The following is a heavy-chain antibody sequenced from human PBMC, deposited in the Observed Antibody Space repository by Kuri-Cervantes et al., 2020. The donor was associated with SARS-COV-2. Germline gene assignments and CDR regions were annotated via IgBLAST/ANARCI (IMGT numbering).Heavy chain of an antibody. V-gene: IGHV4-39*07. CDR3: AGHESNPGFGELLY. CDR1: GGSTSSSSCY. Sequence: GSLRLSCTVSGGSTSSSSCYWGWIRQPPGKGLEWIGEINHSGSTNYNPSLKSRVTISVDTSKNQFSLKLSSVTAAATAVYYCAGHESNPGFGELLYWGQGTLVTVSS. D-gene: IGHD3-10*01. CDR2: INHSGST. J-gene: IGHJ4*02.